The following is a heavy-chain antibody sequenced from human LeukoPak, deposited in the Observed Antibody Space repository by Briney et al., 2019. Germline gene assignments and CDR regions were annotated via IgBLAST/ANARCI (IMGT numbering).Heavy chain of an antibody. CDR2: ISSTSSTI. V-gene: IGHV3-48*04. CDR1: GFTFSSYS. CDR3: VRDSPHYGAKPGTSFDY. D-gene: IGHD4-23*01. Sequence: GGSLRLSCAASGFTFSSYSMNWVRQAPGKGLEWVSYISSTSSTIYYADSVKGRFTISRDNAKNSLYVQTNSLRAEDTAVYYCVRDSPHYGAKPGTSFDYWGQGTLVTVSS. J-gene: IGHJ4*02.